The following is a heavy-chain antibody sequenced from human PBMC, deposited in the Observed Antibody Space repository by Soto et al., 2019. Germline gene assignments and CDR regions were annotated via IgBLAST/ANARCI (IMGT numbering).Heavy chain of an antibody. J-gene: IGHJ4*02. V-gene: IGHV3-30-3*01. D-gene: IGHD3-10*01. Sequence: GSLRLSCAASGFTFSSYAMHWVRQAPGKGLEWVAVISYDGSNKYYADSVKGRFTISRDNSKNTLYLQVNSLRAEDTAVYYCARVYRGGYGSGGYFDYWGQGTLVTVSS. CDR3: ARVYRGGYGSGGYFDY. CDR1: GFTFSSYA. CDR2: ISYDGSNK.